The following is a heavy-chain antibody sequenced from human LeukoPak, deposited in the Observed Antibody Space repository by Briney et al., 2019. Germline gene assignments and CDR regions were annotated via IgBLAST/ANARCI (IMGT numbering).Heavy chain of an antibody. J-gene: IGHJ4*02. Sequence: SETLSLTCTVSGGYIGSYYWTWIRQPPGKGLEWIGYIYSSGTTNYNPSLKSRVTISVDTSKNQFSLKLSSVTAADTAVYYCARFPYGDYEGGFDYWGQGTLVTVSS. CDR2: IYSSGTT. CDR1: GGYIGSYY. CDR3: ARFPYGDYEGGFDY. D-gene: IGHD4-17*01. V-gene: IGHV4-4*08.